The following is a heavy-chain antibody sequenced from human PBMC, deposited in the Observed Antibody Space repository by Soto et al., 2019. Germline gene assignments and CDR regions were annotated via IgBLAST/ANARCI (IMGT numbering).Heavy chain of an antibody. CDR3: ARDQRDYEILTGTLGSYYDMDV. J-gene: IGHJ6*02. CDR2: IIPIFGTA. V-gene: IGHV1-69*13. Sequence: ASVKVSCKASGGTFSSYANSWVRQAPGQGLEWMGGIIPIFGTANYAQKFQGRVTITADESTSTAYMELSSLRSEDTAVYYCARDQRDYEILTGTLGSYYDMDVWGQGTTVTVSS. D-gene: IGHD3-9*01. CDR1: GGTFSSYA.